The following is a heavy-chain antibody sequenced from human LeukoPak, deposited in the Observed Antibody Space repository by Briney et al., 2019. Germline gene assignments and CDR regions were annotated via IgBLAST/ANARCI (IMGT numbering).Heavy chain of an antibody. CDR2: ISSNGGST. CDR3: VKDVGSSGYYGWFDP. V-gene: IGHV3-64D*09. CDR1: GFTFSSHA. J-gene: IGHJ5*02. D-gene: IGHD3-22*01. Sequence: GGSLRLSCSASGFTFSSHAMHWVRQAPGKGLEYVSAISSNGGSTYYADSVKGRFTISRDNSKNTLYLQMSSLRAEDTAVYYCVKDVGSSGYYGWFDPWGQGTLVTVSS.